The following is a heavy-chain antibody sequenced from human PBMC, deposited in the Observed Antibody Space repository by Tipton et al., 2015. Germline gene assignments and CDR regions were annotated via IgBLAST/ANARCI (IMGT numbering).Heavy chain of an antibody. CDR1: GSSFSEFSRYG. J-gene: IGHJ6*02. D-gene: IGHD6-19*01. V-gene: IGHV3-30*02. CDR2: IWYDGSIK. CDR3: AKDAFRLAVAGTRRYYYYAMDV. Sequence: GSLRLSCAASGSSFSEFSRYGMHWVRQAPGKGLEWVALIWYDGSIKYYADSVQGRFTISRDNSKNTLYLQMNSLRPEDTAIYYCAKDAFRLAVAGTRRYYYYAMDVWGQGTTVTVSS.